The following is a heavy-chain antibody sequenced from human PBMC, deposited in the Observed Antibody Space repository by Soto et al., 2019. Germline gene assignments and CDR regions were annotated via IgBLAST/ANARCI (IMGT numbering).Heavy chain of an antibody. CDR2: IIPIFGTA. CDR1: GGTFSSYA. V-gene: IGHV1-69*13. J-gene: IGHJ6*02. CDR3: ARDGSGSSSWYGGPYYYYGMDV. Sequence: SVKVSCKASGGTFSSYAISWVRQAPGQGLEWMGGIIPIFGTANYAQKFQGRVTITADESTSTAYMELSSLRSEDTAVYYCARDGSGSSSWYGGPYYYYGMDVWGQGTTVTVSS. D-gene: IGHD6-13*01.